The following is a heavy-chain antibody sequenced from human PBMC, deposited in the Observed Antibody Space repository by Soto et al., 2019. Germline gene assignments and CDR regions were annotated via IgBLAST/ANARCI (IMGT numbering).Heavy chain of an antibody. CDR3: ARETRRSSSSQHYYYYGMDV. V-gene: IGHV4-31*03. J-gene: IGHJ6*02. Sequence: SETLSLTCTVSGGSISSGGYYWSWIRQHPGKGLEWIGYIYYSGSTYYNPSLKSRVTISVDTSKNQFSLKLSSVTAADTAVYYCARETRRSSSSQHYYYYGMDVWGQGTTVTVSS. D-gene: IGHD6-6*01. CDR2: IYYSGST. CDR1: GGSISSGGYY.